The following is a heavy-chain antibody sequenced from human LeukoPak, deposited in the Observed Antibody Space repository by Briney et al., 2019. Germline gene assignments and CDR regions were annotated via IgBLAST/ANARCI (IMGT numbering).Heavy chain of an antibody. CDR1: GFTFSSYA. CDR2: ISGSGAST. J-gene: IGHJ4*02. Sequence: GGSLRLSCAASGFTFSSYAMSWVRQAPGKGLEWVSAISGSGASTYYADSVKGRFAISGDNSKNTLYVQMNSLRAEDTAVYYCARGYYYGSGSPPPSFDYWGQGTLVTVSS. D-gene: IGHD3-10*01. CDR3: ARGYYYGSGSPPPSFDY. V-gene: IGHV3-23*01.